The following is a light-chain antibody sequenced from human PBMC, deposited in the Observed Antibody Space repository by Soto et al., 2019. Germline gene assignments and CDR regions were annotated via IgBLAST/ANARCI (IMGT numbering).Light chain of an antibody. V-gene: IGLV1-40*01. Sequence: QSVLTQPRSVSGAPGQRATISCTGTATNIGAGNYVHWYQQHPGAAPNLLIYADNKRPSGVPDRFSGSKSGTSASLTISGLQAEDEADYYCSSYTDRKNLVFGTGTKVTVL. CDR3: SSYTDRKNLV. J-gene: IGLJ1*01. CDR2: ADN. CDR1: ATNIGAGNY.